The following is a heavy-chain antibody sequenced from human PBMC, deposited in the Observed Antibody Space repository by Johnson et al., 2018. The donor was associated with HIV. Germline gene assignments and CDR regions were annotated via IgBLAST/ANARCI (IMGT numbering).Heavy chain of an antibody. CDR1: GFTFSNYD. D-gene: IGHD1-1*01. CDR2: IGTTGDT. J-gene: IGHJ3*02. V-gene: IGHV3-13*01. CDR3: ARANWPGSAFDI. Sequence: VQLVESGGGLVQPGGSLRLSCAASGFTFSNYDMHWVRQVTGKGLEWVSSIGTTGDTYYPGSVKGRFTISRENAKNSLYLQMNSLRAGDTAMYYCARANWPGSAFDIWGQGTMVIVSS.